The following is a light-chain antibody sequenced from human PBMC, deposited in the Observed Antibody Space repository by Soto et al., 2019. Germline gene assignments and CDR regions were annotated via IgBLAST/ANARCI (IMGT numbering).Light chain of an antibody. CDR2: EDN. Sequence: FMLTQPHSVSESPGKTVTISCTGSSGSIASNYVQWYQQRPGSAPTTVIYEDNQRPSGVPDRFSGSIDSSSNSASLTISGLKTEDEADYYCQSYDSSNDVVFGGGTKLTVL. J-gene: IGLJ2*01. V-gene: IGLV6-57*02. CDR1: SGSIASNY. CDR3: QSYDSSNDVV.